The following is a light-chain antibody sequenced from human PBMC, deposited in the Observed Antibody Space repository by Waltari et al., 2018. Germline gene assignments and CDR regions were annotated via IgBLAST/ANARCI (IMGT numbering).Light chain of an antibody. J-gene: IGLJ3*02. Sequence: VLTQSPSVSLSPGQTARITCSGDALPKKYAYWYQKKPGQAPVLIIFKDRERPSGIPERFSGSTSGTTVTLTITGVQAEDEADYYCSSHTTRSTWVFGGGTKLTVL. CDR1: ALPKKY. CDR3: SSHTTRSTWV. V-gene: IGLV3-25*03. CDR2: KDR.